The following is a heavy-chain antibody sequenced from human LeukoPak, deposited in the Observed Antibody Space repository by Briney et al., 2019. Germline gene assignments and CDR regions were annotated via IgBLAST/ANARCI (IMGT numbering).Heavy chain of an antibody. Sequence: ASVKVSCKASGYTFTGYYMHWVRQAPGQGLEWMGWINPNSGGTNYAQKLQGRVTMTTDTSTSTAYMELRSLRSDDTAVYYCARDSTTGTADYYYGMDVWGQGTTVTVSS. D-gene: IGHD1-1*01. CDR2: INPNSGGT. CDR3: ARDSTTGTADYYYGMDV. J-gene: IGHJ6*02. V-gene: IGHV1-2*02. CDR1: GYTFTGYY.